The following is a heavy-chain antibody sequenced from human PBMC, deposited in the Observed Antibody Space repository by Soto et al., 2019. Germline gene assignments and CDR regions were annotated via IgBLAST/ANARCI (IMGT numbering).Heavy chain of an antibody. J-gene: IGHJ2*01. V-gene: IGHV1-69*01. CDR1: GGTFSSYA. Sequence: QVQLVESGAVVKKPGSSVKVSCKVSGGTFSSYALSWVRQAPGQGLEWMGGIIPMLRTANYAQKFQGRVTITADESTSTAYMELRSLRFEDTAFYYCAKGPGRNLEWCFDVWGRGTLVTVSS. CDR2: IIPMLRTA. CDR3: AKGPGRNLEWCFDV. D-gene: IGHD3-10*01.